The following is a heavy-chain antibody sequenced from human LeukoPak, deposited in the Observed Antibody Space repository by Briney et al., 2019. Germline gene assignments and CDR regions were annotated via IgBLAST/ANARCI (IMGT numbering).Heavy chain of an antibody. V-gene: IGHV3-23*01. CDR1: GFRLSSYW. CDR3: AKRSVSSGYYPPSLDY. Sequence: GGSLRLSCAGSGFRLSSYWMTWVRQAPGKGLEWVSAISGSGGSTYYADSVKGRFAISRDNSKNTLYLQMNSLRAEDTAVYYCAKRSVSSGYYPPSLDYWGQGTLVTVSS. D-gene: IGHD3-22*01. CDR2: ISGSGGST. J-gene: IGHJ4*02.